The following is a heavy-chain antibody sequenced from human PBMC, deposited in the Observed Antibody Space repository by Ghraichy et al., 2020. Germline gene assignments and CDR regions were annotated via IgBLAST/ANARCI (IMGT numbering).Heavy chain of an antibody. CDR3: AGQENIVVVTAARAFDI. CDR1: GGSISSSSYF. D-gene: IGHD2-21*02. Sequence: SETLSLTCTVSGGSISSSSYFWGWIRQPPGKGLECIGSIYYYGNTYYNPSLKSRVTISVDTSKNQFSLKLSSVTAADTAVYYCAGQENIVVVTAARAFDIWGQGTMVTVSS. V-gene: IGHV4-39*01. J-gene: IGHJ3*02. CDR2: IYYYGNT.